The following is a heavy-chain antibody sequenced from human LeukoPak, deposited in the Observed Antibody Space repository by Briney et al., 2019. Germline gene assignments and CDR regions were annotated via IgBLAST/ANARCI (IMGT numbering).Heavy chain of an antibody. Sequence: PSGTLSLTCTVSGGSISTYYWDWIRQPAGKGLEWIGRIHFSGSTNYNPSLKSRVTLSVDTSNNQFSLMLTSVTAADTAVYYCARDKGVERLGGVYFDSWGQGTLVIVSS. CDR1: GGSISTYY. D-gene: IGHD1-26*01. J-gene: IGHJ4*02. CDR2: IHFSGST. CDR3: ARDKGVERLGGVYFDS. V-gene: IGHV4-4*07.